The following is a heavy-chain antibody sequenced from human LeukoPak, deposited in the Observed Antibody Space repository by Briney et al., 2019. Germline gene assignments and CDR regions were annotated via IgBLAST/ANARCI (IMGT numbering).Heavy chain of an antibody. J-gene: IGHJ6*03. CDR1: GFTFSSYA. V-gene: IGHV3-23*01. Sequence: GGSLRLSCAASGFTFSSYAMSWVRQAPGKGLEWVSVIYSDGSGGSAFYADSVKGRFTISRDNSKNRVFLQMNSLRAEDTAVYYCARGALVQGVIMHYYYYMDVWGKGTTVTVSS. CDR3: ARGALVQGVIMHYYYYMDV. CDR2: IYSDGSGGSA. D-gene: IGHD3-10*01.